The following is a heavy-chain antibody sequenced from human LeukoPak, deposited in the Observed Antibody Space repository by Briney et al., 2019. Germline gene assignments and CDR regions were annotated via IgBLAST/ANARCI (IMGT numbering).Heavy chain of an antibody. CDR2: ISSTATSI. CDR3: AKYFASGSYYKLPH. Sequence: PGGSLRLSCAASEFTFSSYSMSWVRQAPGKGLEWVSYISSTATSIYYADSVKGRFTVSRDNFKNTLYLQMNSLRAEDTAVYYCAKYFASGSYYKLPHWGQGTLVTVSS. CDR1: EFTFSSYS. J-gene: IGHJ1*01. D-gene: IGHD3-10*01. V-gene: IGHV3-48*01.